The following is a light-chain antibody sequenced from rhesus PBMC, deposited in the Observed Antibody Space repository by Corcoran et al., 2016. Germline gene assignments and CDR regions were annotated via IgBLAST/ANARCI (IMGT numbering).Light chain of an antibody. J-gene: IGKJ2*01. CDR3: LQYNSLPYS. CDR1: QDISIY. V-gene: IGKV1-36*01. CDR2: DAS. Sequence: DTQMTQSPSSLSASVGDRVTITCRASQDISIYLSWHQQKPGKAPKRLIYDASSLESGVPSRFSGSGSGKEFTLIINSLQPEDFAAYYCLQYNSLPYSFGQGTKVEIK.